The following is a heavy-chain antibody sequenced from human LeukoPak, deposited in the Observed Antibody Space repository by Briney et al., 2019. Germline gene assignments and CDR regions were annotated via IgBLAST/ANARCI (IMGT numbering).Heavy chain of an antibody. J-gene: IGHJ4*02. V-gene: IGHV3-30*04. CDR2: ISYDESNK. CDR1: GFTFSRYA. D-gene: IGHD3-16*01. Sequence: GGSLRLSCAASGFTFSRYAMHWVRQAPGKGLEWVAVISYDESNKFYADSVKGRFTISRDNSKNTLFLQMNSLKADDTAVYYCAKGGGGVLASWGQGTLVTVSS. CDR3: AKGGGGVLAS.